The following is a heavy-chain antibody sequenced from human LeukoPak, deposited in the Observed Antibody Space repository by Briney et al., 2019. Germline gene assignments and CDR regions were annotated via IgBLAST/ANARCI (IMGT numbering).Heavy chain of an antibody. CDR2: IYHSGST. CDR1: GFTFSSYA. D-gene: IGHD3-10*01. J-gene: IGHJ5*02. Sequence: PGGSLRLSCAASGFTFSSYAMNWVRQAPGKGLEWIGSIYHSGSTYYNPSLKSRVTISVDTSKNQFSLKLSSVTAADTAVYYCTRGHPGVVRGTNWFDPWGQGTLVTVSS. CDR3: TRGHPGVVRGTNWFDP. V-gene: IGHV4-38-2*01.